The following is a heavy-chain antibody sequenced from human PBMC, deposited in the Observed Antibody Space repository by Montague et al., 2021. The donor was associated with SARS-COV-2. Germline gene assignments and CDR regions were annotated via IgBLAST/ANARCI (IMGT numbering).Heavy chain of an antibody. CDR2: IYTSGST. V-gene: IGHV4-61*02. J-gene: IGHJ4*02. Sequence: TLSLTCTVSGGSISSGSYYWSWIRQLAGKGLEWIGRIYTSGSTNYNPSLKSRVTISVDTSKNQFSLKLSSVTAADTAVYYCAREGGITVVGVVILYYFDYWGQGTLVTVSS. D-gene: IGHD3-3*01. CDR3: AREGGITVVGVVILYYFDY. CDR1: GGSISSGSYY.